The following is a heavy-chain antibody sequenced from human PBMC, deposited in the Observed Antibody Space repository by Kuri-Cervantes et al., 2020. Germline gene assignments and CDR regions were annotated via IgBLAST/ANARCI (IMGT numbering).Heavy chain of an antibody. CDR3: ARGTGANTMFYFQQ. J-gene: IGHJ1*01. Sequence: GESLKISCAASGFTFDDYGMSWVRQAPGKGLEWVSGINWNGGSTGYADSVKGRFTISRDNAKNSLYLQMNSLRVDDTAVYYCARGTGANTMFYFQQWGQGTLVTVSS. CDR2: INWNGGST. V-gene: IGHV3-20*04. D-gene: IGHD1-26*01. CDR1: GFTFDDYG.